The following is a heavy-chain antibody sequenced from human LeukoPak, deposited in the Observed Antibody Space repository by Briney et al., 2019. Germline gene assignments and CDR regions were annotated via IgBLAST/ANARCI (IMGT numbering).Heavy chain of an antibody. CDR1: GGSISSSSYY. J-gene: IGHJ4*02. V-gene: IGHV4-39*01. Sequence: PSETLSLTCTVSGGSISSSSYYWNWIRQPLGKGLEWIGEINHSGDTNYNPSLKRRVTISIDTSKNQFSLRLNSVTAADTAVYYCARTPPPGATAYGAVDYWGQGTLVTVSS. CDR3: ARTPPPGATAYGAVDY. CDR2: INHSGDT. D-gene: IGHD3-16*01.